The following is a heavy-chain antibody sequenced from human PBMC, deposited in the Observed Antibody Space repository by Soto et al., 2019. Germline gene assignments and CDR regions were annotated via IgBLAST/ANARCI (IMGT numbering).Heavy chain of an antibody. CDR2: LYYSGRP. CDR1: GGSISSYY. V-gene: IGHV4-59*01. CDR3: ARGPPSPRIMGPTRGPWFDP. Sequence: SETLSLTCSVSGGSISSYYWTWIRQSPGKGLECIGHLYYSGRPKYNPSLKTRAAISVGPSKNQVSLRLRSVTAADTAVYYCARGPPSPRIMGPTRGPWFDPWGQVTRVTFSS. J-gene: IGHJ5*02. D-gene: IGHD1-26*01.